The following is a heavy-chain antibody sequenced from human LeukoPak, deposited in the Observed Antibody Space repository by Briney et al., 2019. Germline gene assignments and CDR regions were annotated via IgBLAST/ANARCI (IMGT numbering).Heavy chain of an antibody. D-gene: IGHD6-13*01. CDR1: GFTFSSYW. Sequence: GGSLRLSCAASGFTFSSYWMHWVRQAPGKGLVWVSRINSDGSSTSYADSVKGRFTISRDNSKNTLYLQMNSLRAEDTAVYYCARQTGYSTWNGMDVWGQGTTVTVSS. CDR3: ARQTGYSTWNGMDV. J-gene: IGHJ6*02. V-gene: IGHV3-74*01. CDR2: INSDGSST.